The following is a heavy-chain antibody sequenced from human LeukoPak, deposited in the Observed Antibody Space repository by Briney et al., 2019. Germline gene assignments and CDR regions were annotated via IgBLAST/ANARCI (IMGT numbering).Heavy chain of an antibody. CDR3: AREDIVGASPFDY. J-gene: IGHJ4*02. CDR1: GGSISGGSYY. Sequence: PSETLSLTCTVSGGSISGGSYYWSWIRQPAGKGLEWIGRIYTSGSTNYNPSLKSRVTISVDTSKNQFSLKLSSVTAADTAVYYCAREDIVGASPFDYWGQGTLVTVSS. D-gene: IGHD1-26*01. CDR2: IYTSGST. V-gene: IGHV4-61*02.